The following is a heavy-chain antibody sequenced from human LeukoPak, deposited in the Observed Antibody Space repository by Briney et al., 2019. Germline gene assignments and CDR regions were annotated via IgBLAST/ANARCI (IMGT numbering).Heavy chain of an antibody. D-gene: IGHD2-21*02. CDR2: IYYSGST. Sequence: PSETLSLTCTVSGGSISSSSCYWGWIRQPPGKGLEWIGTIYYSGSTIYNPSLKSRVTISVDTSQNQFSLNLTSVTAADTAVYYCARAVTPTHLNPFDIWGQGTMVTVSS. J-gene: IGHJ3*02. CDR3: ARAVTPTHLNPFDI. V-gene: IGHV4-39*07. CDR1: GGSISSSSCY.